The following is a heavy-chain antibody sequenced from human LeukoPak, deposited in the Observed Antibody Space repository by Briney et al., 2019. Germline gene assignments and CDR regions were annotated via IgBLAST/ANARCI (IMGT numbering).Heavy chain of an antibody. CDR3: GRQGYIGAHNFLDF. D-gene: IGHD2-15*01. Sequence: PSETLSLTCTVSSGSINSYCWCWVRQPPGKGLEWIGRIYTTGTTQYNPSLKSRVTMSIDTSTNQFSLNLKSMTAADTAVYYCGRQGYIGAHNFLDFWSQGTLVAVS. CDR1: SGSINSYC. V-gene: IGHV4-4*07. J-gene: IGHJ4*02. CDR2: IYTTGTT.